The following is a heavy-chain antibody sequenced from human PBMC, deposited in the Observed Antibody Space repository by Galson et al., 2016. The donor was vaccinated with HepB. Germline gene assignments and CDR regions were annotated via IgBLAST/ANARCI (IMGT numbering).Heavy chain of an antibody. CDR1: GGSTDGYY. CDR3: MRVHLNAFDI. V-gene: IGHV4-59*01. J-gene: IGHJ3*02. CDR2: ISYIGST. Sequence: TLSLTCTISGGSTDGYYWHWIRQPPGKGLEWIGHISYIGSTYYSPSLKSRVMISLDTSKKEFSLNLTSVTAADTAVYYCMRVHLNAFDIWGQGTKVTVSS.